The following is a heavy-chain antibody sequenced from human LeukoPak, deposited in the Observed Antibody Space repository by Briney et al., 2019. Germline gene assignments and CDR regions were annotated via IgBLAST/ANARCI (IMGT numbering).Heavy chain of an antibody. J-gene: IGHJ4*02. D-gene: IGHD6-6*01. V-gene: IGHV3-21*04. CDR1: GFTFSSYS. Sequence: GGSLRLSCAASGFTFSSYSMNWVRQAPGKGLEWVSSISSSSSYIYYADSVKGRFTISRDNSKNTLYLQMNSLRAEDTAVYYCASRRGYSSSSDYWGQGTLVTVSS. CDR2: ISSSSSYI. CDR3: ASRRGYSSSSDY.